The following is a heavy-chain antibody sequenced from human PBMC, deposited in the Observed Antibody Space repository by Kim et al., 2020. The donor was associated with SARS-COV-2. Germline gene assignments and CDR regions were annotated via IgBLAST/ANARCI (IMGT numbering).Heavy chain of an antibody. J-gene: IGHJ6*02. Sequence: GESLKISCKASGYSFTDYWIGWVRQMPGKGLEWMGIIYPGDSDTRYSPSFQGHVTIFADKSLSTAYLHWRSPKASDTAMYYCSRSSRYCSSTTCPPWNGMDVWGQGTSVSASS. D-gene: IGHD2-2*01. CDR3: SRSSRYCSSTTCPPWNGMDV. CDR1: GYSFTDYW. CDR2: IYPGDSDT. V-gene: IGHV5-51*01.